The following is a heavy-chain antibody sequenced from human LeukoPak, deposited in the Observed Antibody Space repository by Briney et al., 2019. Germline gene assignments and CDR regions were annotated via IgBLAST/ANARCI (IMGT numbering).Heavy chain of an antibody. CDR2: VYAGGSGAT. J-gene: IGHJ4*02. CDR1: GFTVSSNF. V-gene: IGHV3-66*01. Sequence: PGGSLRLSCAVSGFTVSSNFISWVRQAPRKGLEWVSVVYAGGSGATYYADSVRGRFTISRDNSRNTLYLQMNSLRAEDTAVYYCARVSRPGHGPLDYWGQGTLVTVSS. CDR3: ARVSRPGHGPLDY.